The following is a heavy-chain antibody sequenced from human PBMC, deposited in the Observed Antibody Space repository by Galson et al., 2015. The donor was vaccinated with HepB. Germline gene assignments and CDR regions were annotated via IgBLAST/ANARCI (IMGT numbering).Heavy chain of an antibody. Sequence: SLRLSCAASGFTFSNYAMSWVRQAPGKGLEWVSAISGSGGSTYYADSVKGRFTISRDNSKNTLYLQMHSLRAEDTAVYYCAKDDYGDRGYFDYWGQGTLVTVSS. D-gene: IGHD4-17*01. CDR1: GFTFSNYA. J-gene: IGHJ4*02. V-gene: IGHV3-23*01. CDR2: ISGSGGST. CDR3: AKDDYGDRGYFDY.